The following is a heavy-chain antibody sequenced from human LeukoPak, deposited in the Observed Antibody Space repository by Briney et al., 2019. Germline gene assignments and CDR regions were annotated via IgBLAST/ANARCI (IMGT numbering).Heavy chain of an antibody. CDR1: GGSISSYY. Sequence: PSETLSLTCTVSGGSISSYYWSWIRQPPGKGLEWIGSIYYSGSTYYNPSLKSRVTISVDTSKNQFSLKLSSVTAADTAVYYCARHLGYCSSTSCSGYFDLWGRGTLVTVSS. V-gene: IGHV4-59*05. CDR3: ARHLGYCSSTSCSGYFDL. D-gene: IGHD2-2*01. J-gene: IGHJ2*01. CDR2: IYYSGST.